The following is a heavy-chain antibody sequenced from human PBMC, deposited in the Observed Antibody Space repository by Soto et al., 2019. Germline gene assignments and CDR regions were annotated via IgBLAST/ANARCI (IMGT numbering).Heavy chain of an antibody. CDR1: GYSYTSYW. CDR2: IYPGDSDT. Sequence: GAALKISCKGSGYSYTSYWIGSVRQMPGKGLEWMGIIYPGDSDTRYSPSFQGQVTISADKSISTAYLQWSSLKASDTAMYYCARQWYDSSGYSGIDYWGQGTLVTVSS. D-gene: IGHD3-22*01. V-gene: IGHV5-51*01. J-gene: IGHJ4*02. CDR3: ARQWYDSSGYSGIDY.